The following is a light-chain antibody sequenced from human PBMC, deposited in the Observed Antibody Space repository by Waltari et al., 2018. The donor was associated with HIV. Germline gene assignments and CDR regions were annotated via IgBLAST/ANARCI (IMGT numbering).Light chain of an antibody. Sequence: DIVMTQAPDSLAVSLGERATINCKSSQSVLHSSNNKNYLAWYQQKPGQPPNLLIYWASTRESGVPDRFIRSGSGTDFTLTSSSLQAEDVAVYDCQQYYSTPWTFGPGTKVEIK. CDR1: QSVLHSSNNKNY. J-gene: IGKJ1*01. V-gene: IGKV4-1*01. CDR3: QQYYSTPWT. CDR2: WAS.